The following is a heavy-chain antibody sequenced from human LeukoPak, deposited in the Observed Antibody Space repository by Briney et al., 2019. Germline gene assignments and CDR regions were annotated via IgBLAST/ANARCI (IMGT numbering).Heavy chain of an antibody. CDR3: ARNFGPFDV. CDR2: IADAGT. Sequence: GGSLRLSCAASGFTFNDLAMTWVRQAPGKGLEWVSTIADAGTYYADSVKGRFIISRDNSKNMLYLQLNSLRADDTAMYYCARNFGPFDVRGHGTMVTVSS. J-gene: IGHJ3*01. D-gene: IGHD3-10*01. V-gene: IGHV3-23*01. CDR1: GFTFNDLA.